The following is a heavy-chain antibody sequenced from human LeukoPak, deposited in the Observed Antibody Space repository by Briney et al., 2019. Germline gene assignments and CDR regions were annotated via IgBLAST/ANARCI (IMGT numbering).Heavy chain of an antibody. CDR1: GFTFSTNA. V-gene: IGHV3-23*01. CDR3: AKVFPVSY. CDR2: IRGSGDDT. Sequence: TGGSLRLSCAASGFTFSTNAMDWVCQAPGKGLEWVSAIRGSGDDTYYADSVKGRFTISRDNSKNTLSLPMNRLRAEDTAVYYCAKVFPVSYWGQGTLVTVSS. D-gene: IGHD3-3*01. J-gene: IGHJ4*02.